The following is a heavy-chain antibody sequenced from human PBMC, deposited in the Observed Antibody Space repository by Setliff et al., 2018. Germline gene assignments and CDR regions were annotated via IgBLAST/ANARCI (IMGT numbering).Heavy chain of an antibody. CDR3: TGTYRYFDS. V-gene: IGHV4-39*01. CDR1: GGSISSGVYY. J-gene: IGHJ4*02. Sequence: SETLSLTCTVSGGSISSGVYYWGWIRQPPGKGLEWIGRIYHGGKTYYNTSLESRLTISVDTSKNQFSLKLRSVTAADTAVYARTGTYRYFDSWGQGTLVTVSS. D-gene: IGHD1-1*01. CDR2: IYHGGKT.